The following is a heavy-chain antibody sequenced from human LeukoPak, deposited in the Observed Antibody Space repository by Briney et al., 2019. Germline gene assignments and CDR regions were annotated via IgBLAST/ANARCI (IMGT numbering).Heavy chain of an antibody. D-gene: IGHD4-17*01. CDR3: VRLHDYGELRVWFDP. V-gene: IGHV3-7*01. CDR1: GFTFSTFSRSW. J-gene: IGHJ5*02. CDR2: IKEDGSQK. Sequence: GGSLRLSCAASGFTFSTFSRSWMSWVRQAPGKGLEWVANIKEDGSQKYYVDSVKGRFTISRDNARNSLYLQMNSLRAEDTAVYRCVRLHDYGELRVWFDPWGQGTLVTVSS.